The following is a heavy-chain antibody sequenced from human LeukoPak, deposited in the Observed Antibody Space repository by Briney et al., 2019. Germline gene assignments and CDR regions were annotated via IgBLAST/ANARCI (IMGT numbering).Heavy chain of an antibody. Sequence: GGSLRLSRAASGFTFSSYAMHWVRQAPGKGLEWVAVISYDGSNKYYADSVKGRFTISRDNSKNTLYLQMNSLRAEDTAVYYCARDRYGLRGPSSGWANSYYYYGMDVWGKGTTVTVSS. CDR3: ARDRYGLRGPSSGWANSYYYYGMDV. J-gene: IGHJ6*04. CDR2: ISYDGSNK. CDR1: GFTFSSYA. V-gene: IGHV3-30*04. D-gene: IGHD6-19*01.